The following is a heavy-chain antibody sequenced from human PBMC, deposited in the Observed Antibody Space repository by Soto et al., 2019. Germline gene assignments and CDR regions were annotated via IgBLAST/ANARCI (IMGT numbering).Heavy chain of an antibody. Sequence: QVQLVQSGAEVKKPGASVKVSCKASGYSFISYYIHWVRQAPGQGLEWMGRINPSGGRTNYAQKLEGVGTVTRDTSTSTVCMELSSLISEATSVYYGAREGYADAFDIGGQGTMRAVSS. CDR2: INPSGGRT. CDR1: GYSFISYY. CDR3: AREGYADAFDI. V-gene: IGHV1-46*04. J-gene: IGHJ3*02. D-gene: IGHD5-12*01.